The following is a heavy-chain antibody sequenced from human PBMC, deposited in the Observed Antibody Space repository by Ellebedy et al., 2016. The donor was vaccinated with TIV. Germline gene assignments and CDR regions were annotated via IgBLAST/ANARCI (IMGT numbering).Heavy chain of an antibody. J-gene: IGHJ4*02. V-gene: IGHV4-4*07. CDR2: IYTSGST. Sequence: MPGGSLRLSCTVSGGSISSYYWSWIRQPAGKGLEWIGRIYTSGSTNYNPSLKSRVTMSVDTSKNQFSLKLSSVTAADTAVYYCARDGMGDGDVFDYWGQGTLVTVSS. CDR3: ARDGMGDGDVFDY. D-gene: IGHD4-17*01. CDR1: GGSISSYY.